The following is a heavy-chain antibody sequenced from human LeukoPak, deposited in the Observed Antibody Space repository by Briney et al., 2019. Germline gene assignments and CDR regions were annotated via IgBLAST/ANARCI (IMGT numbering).Heavy chain of an antibody. CDR1: GFTFSSYW. CDR2: IKQDGSEK. CDR3: ARVGRRSSSFYFDY. J-gene: IGHJ4*02. D-gene: IGHD6-6*01. Sequence: GGSLRLSCAASGFTFSSYWMSWVRQAPGKGLEWVANIKQDGSEKYYVDSVKGRFTISRDNAKNSLYLQMNSLRAEDPAVYYCARVGRRSSSFYFDYWGQGTLVTVSS. V-gene: IGHV3-7*01.